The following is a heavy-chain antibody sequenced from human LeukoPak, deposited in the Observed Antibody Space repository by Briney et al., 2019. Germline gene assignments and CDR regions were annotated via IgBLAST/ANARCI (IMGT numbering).Heavy chain of an antibody. V-gene: IGHV1-69*13. CDR1: GGTFSSYA. J-gene: IGHJ4*02. D-gene: IGHD6-6*01. CDR2: IIPIFGTA. Sequence: ASVKVSCKASGGTFSSYAISWVRQAPGQGLEWMGGIIPIFGTANYAQKFQGRVTITADESTSTAYMELSSLRSEDTAVYYCARNLFAGGVYSSSSSENSWGQGTLVTVSS. CDR3: ARNLFAGGVYSSSSSENS.